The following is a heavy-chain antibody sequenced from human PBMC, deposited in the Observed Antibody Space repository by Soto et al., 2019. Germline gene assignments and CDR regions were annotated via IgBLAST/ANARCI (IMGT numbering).Heavy chain of an antibody. CDR1: GFTFHDYA. CDR2: ISWNSGMI. CDR3: AKSLFVGATLDYFDY. J-gene: IGHJ4*02. V-gene: IGHV3-9*01. D-gene: IGHD1-26*01. Sequence: EVQLVESGGGLVQPGRSLRLSCAASGFTFHDYAMHWVRQAPGKGLEWVSGISWNSGMIGYADSVKGRFTISRDNAKNTLYLQMNSLRAEDTAVYYCAKSLFVGATLDYFDYWGQGTLVTVSS.